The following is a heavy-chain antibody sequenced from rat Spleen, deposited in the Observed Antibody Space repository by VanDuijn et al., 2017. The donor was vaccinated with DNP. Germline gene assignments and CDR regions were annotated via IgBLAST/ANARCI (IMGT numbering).Heavy chain of an antibody. J-gene: IGHJ4*01. Sequence: QVQLKESGPGLVQPSQTLSLTCTVSGFSLTSYGVTRVRQPPGKGLEWIAAISSGGGTYYNSTLKSRLSISRDTSKSQVFLKMNSVQTEDTAMYFCAVTYYGYNYAYAMDAWGQGTSVTVSS. CDR3: AVTYYGYNYAYAMDA. V-gene: IGHV2S12*01. CDR1: GFSLTSYG. D-gene: IGHD1-9*01. CDR2: ISSGGGT.